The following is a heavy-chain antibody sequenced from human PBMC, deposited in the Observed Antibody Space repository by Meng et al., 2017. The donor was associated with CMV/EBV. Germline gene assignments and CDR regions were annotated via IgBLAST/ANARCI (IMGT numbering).Heavy chain of an antibody. CDR3: AREGPTGAFDT. CDR1: GFTFSSYS. CDR2: ISSSSSTI. Sequence: GESLKISCAASGFTFSSYSMNWVRQAPGKGLEWVSYISSSSSTIYYADSVKGRFTISRDNAKNSLYLQMNSLRAEDTAVYYCAREGPTGAFDTWGQGTMVTVSS. J-gene: IGHJ3*02. V-gene: IGHV3-48*04. D-gene: IGHD4-11*01.